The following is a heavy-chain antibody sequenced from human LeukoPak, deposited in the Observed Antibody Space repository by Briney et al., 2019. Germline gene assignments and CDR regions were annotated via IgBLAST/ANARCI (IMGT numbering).Heavy chain of an antibody. CDR3: ARVFCSSASCQKTFDY. Sequence: PSETLSLTCAVYGGSFSGYYWSWIRQPPGKGLEWIGEINHSGSTNYNPSLKSRVTISVDTSKNQFSLKLSSVTAADTAVYYCARVFCSSASCQKTFDYWGQGTLVTVSS. V-gene: IGHV4-34*01. CDR2: INHSGST. J-gene: IGHJ4*02. CDR1: GGSFSGYY. D-gene: IGHD2-2*01.